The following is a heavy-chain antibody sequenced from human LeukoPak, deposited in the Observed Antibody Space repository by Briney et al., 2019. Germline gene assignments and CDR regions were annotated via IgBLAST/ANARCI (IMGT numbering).Heavy chain of an antibody. Sequence: SETLSLTCTVAGYSISSGYYWGWIRQPPGKGPEWIGCVYHSGYTYYNPSLKSRVAISVDTPKNQFSLSLNSVTAADTAVYYCARAQWEQPFDYWGQGTLVTVSP. CDR3: ARAQWEQPFDY. CDR1: GYSISSGYY. D-gene: IGHD1-26*01. CDR2: VYHSGYT. V-gene: IGHV4-38-2*02. J-gene: IGHJ4*02.